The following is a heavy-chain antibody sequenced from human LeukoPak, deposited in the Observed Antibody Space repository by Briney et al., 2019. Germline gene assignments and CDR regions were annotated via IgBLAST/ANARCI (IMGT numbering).Heavy chain of an antibody. D-gene: IGHD6-13*01. CDR2: IRPSGDNT. V-gene: IGHV3-23*01. CDR1: GFTFSSYD. Sequence: GALRLSCAASGFTFSSYDMTWVRQAPGRGLEWVSSIRPSGDNTYYGDSVKGRFTISRDNAKNSLYLQMNSLRAEDTAVYYCARDDRIALEFDYWGQGTLVTVSS. J-gene: IGHJ4*02. CDR3: ARDDRIALEFDY.